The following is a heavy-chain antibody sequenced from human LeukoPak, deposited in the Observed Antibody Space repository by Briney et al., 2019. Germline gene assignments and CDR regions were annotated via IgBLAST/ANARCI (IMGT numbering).Heavy chain of an antibody. CDR1: GFSFNDYA. Sequence: PGGSLRLSCAASGFSFNDYAMHWVRQAPGKGLEWVSRITWNSRSIDYADSVKGRFTISRDNARNSLYLQMNSLRAEDTALYYCVKDSCSTVSWYGFEHWGQGTQVTVSS. CDR2: ITWNSRSI. J-gene: IGHJ4*02. D-gene: IGHD6-13*01. CDR3: VKDSCSTVSWYGFEH. V-gene: IGHV3-9*01.